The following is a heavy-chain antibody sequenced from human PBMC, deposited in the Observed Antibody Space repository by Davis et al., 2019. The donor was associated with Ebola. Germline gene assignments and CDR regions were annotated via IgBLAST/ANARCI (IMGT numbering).Heavy chain of an antibody. V-gene: IGHV1-18*01. CDR2: ISTCNGDT. D-gene: IGHD3-10*01. Sequence: ASVKVSCKASGYTFINYGITWLRQAPGQGLEWMGWISTCNGDTKYAQKFQGRVTMTRDTSTSTVYMELRSLRSDDTAVYYCARRGPSLRRGSGTYYPWFDPWGQGTLVTVSS. CDR1: GYTFINYG. J-gene: IGHJ5*02. CDR3: ARRGPSLRRGSGTYYPWFDP.